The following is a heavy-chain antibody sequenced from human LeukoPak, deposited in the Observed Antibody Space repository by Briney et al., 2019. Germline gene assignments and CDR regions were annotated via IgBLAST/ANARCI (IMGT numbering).Heavy chain of an antibody. D-gene: IGHD3-10*01. Sequence: GGSLRLSCTTSGFTFGDYAMSWVRQAPGKGLEWVGFIRSKAYGGTTEYAASVKGRFTISRDDSKSIAYLQMHSLKTEDTAVYYCTRSLVRGDSTYYFDYWGQGTLVTVSS. J-gene: IGHJ4*02. CDR1: GFTFGDYA. CDR2: IRSKAYGGTT. V-gene: IGHV3-49*04. CDR3: TRSLVRGDSTYYFDY.